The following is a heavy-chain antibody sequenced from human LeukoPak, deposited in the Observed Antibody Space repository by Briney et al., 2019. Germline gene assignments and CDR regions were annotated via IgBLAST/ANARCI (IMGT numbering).Heavy chain of an antibody. CDR3: ARDIRRPHYYDSRDDAFDI. V-gene: IGHV4-59*01. CDR2: IYYSGST. Sequence: PSGSLSLTCTVPVGSLCSDFWSSIRQPPGEGLGWVGYIYYSGSTKYNPCLKSQVTISVDPSKNQFSLKLSSVNAADTAVYYCARDIRRPHYYDSRDDAFDIWGQGTMVTVSS. D-gene: IGHD3-22*01. J-gene: IGHJ3*02. CDR1: VGSLCSDF.